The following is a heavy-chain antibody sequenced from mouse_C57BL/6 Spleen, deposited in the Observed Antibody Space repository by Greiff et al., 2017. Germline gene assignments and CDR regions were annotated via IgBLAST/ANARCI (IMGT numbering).Heavy chain of an antibody. V-gene: IGHV1-15*01. D-gene: IGHD2-2*01. Sequence: VQLQQSGAELVRPGASVTLSCKASGYTFTDYEMHWVKQTPVHGLEWIGAIDPETGGTAYNQKFKGKAILTADKSSSTAYMELRSLTSEDSAVYYCTRVDGYGMDYWGQGTSVTVSS. CDR1: GYTFTDYE. CDR2: IDPETGGT. CDR3: TRVDGYGMDY. J-gene: IGHJ4*01.